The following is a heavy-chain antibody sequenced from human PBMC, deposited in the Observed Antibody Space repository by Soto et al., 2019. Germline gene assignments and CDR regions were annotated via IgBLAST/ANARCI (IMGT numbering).Heavy chain of an antibody. CDR2: VAHDGTSK. Sequence: GGSLRLSCAASGFTFSNHAMHWVRRAPGKGLEWVALVAHDGTSKYYAGSVKGRFTISSDKSTNTLFLQMDSLDTEDTAVYYCARDRRITGIVAVIDLWGRGTLVTVSS. D-gene: IGHD1-20*01. J-gene: IGHJ5*02. V-gene: IGHV3-30-3*01. CDR1: GFTFSNHA. CDR3: ARDRRITGIVAVIDL.